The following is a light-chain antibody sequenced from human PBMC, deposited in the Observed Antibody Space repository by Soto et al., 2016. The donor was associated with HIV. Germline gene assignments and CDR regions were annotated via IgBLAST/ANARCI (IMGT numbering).Light chain of an antibody. J-gene: IGLJ2*01. CDR2: DDS. Sequence: SYELTQPPSVSVTPGKTASIACGDNNIGSKSVHWYQQRPGQAPVVVVFDDSDRPSRIPERFSGSKSGNTATLTISRVEAGDEADYFCQVWDGASDHVVFGGGTRLAVL. V-gene: IGLV3-21*03. CDR3: QVWDGASDHVV. CDR1: NIGSKS.